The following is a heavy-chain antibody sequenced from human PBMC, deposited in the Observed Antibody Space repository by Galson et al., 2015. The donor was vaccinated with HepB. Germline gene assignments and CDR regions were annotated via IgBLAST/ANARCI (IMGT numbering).Heavy chain of an antibody. J-gene: IGHJ6*02. CDR1: GFTFSSYS. D-gene: IGHD2-15*01. CDR2: ISSSSSYI. CDR3: AREGCSGGSCYSFYYYGMDV. V-gene: IGHV3-21*01. Sequence: SLRLSCAASGFTFSSYSMNWVRQAPGKGLEWVSSISSSSSYIYYADSVKGRFTISRDNAKNSLYLQMNSLRAEDTAVYYCAREGCSGGSCYSFYYYGMDVWGQGTTVTVSS.